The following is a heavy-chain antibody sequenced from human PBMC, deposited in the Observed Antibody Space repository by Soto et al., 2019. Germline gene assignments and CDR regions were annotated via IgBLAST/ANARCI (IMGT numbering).Heavy chain of an antibody. Sequence: SETLFLTCTVSGGSISSGDYYWSWIRQPPGKGLEWIGYIYYSGSTYYNPSLKSRVTISVDTSKNQFSLKLSSVTAADTAVYYCARSFSSSSLSWFDPWGQGTLVTVSS. D-gene: IGHD6-6*01. CDR3: ARSFSSSSLSWFDP. J-gene: IGHJ5*02. CDR2: IYYSGST. CDR1: GGSISSGDYY. V-gene: IGHV4-30-4*01.